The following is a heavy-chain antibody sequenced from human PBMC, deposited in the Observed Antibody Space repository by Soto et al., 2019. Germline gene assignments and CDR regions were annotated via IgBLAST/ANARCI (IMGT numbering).Heavy chain of an antibody. D-gene: IGHD1-26*01. CDR2: ISYEGSNK. Sequence: QVQLVESGGGVVQPGRSLRLSCAASGFTFSSYGMHWVRQAPGKGLEWVAVISYEGSNKYYADSVKGRFTISRDNSKNTPYLKMTGLRAEDTAVYYCGRSPASVRYLAYFDYWGQGTLVTVSP. J-gene: IGHJ4*02. V-gene: IGHV3-30*03. CDR1: GFTFSSYG. CDR3: GRSPASVRYLAYFDY.